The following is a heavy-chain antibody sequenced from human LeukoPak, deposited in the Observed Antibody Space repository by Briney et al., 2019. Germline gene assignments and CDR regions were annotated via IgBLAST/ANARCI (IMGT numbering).Heavy chain of an antibody. CDR2: IYYSGST. CDR3: ARGHCGGDCLNWFDP. CDR1: GGSISSGDYY. J-gene: IGHJ5*02. Sequence: SQTLSLTWTVTGGSISSGDYYWSWIRQPPGKGLEWIGYIYYSGSTYYNLSLKSRVTISVDTSKNQFSLKLSSVTAADTAVYYCARGHCGGDCLNWFDPWGQGTLVTVS. V-gene: IGHV4-30-4*08. D-gene: IGHD2-21*02.